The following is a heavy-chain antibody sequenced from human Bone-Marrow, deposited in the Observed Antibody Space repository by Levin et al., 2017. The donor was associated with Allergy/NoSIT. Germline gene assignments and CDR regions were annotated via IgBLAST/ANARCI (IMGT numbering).Heavy chain of an antibody. V-gene: IGHV4-59*01. Sequence: PSETLSLTCTVSGGSISSYYWSWIRQPPGKGLEWIGYIYYSGSTNYNPSLKSRVTISVDTSKNQFSLKLSSVTAADTAVYYCATFPYYDILTGYGGHHDYWGQGTLVTVSS. CDR2: IYYSGST. CDR1: GGSISSYY. D-gene: IGHD3-9*01. CDR3: ATFPYYDILTGYGGHHDY. J-gene: IGHJ4*02.